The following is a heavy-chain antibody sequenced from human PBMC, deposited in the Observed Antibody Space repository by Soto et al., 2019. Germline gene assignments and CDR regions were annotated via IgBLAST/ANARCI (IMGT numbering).Heavy chain of an antibody. Sequence: SETLSLTCTVSGGSISNYYWSWIRQPPGKGLEWIGYIYNSGSTNYNPSLKSRVTISVDTSKNQFSLKLSSVTAADTAVYYCARGSGIYDSSGYYLGYWGQGTLVTVSS. CDR2: IYNSGST. CDR3: ARGSGIYDSSGYYLGY. J-gene: IGHJ4*02. CDR1: GGSISNYY. V-gene: IGHV4-59*01. D-gene: IGHD3-22*01.